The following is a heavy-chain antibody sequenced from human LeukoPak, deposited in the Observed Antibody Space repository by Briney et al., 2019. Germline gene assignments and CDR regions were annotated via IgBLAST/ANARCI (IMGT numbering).Heavy chain of an antibody. D-gene: IGHD5-24*01. Sequence: SETLSLTCTVSGGSINSGDYYWSWIRQPPGKGLEWIGYIYYIRSTSYSPSLKSRLTISVDTSKNQFSLKLSSVTAADTAVYYCARDGYNSGYFDYWGQGTLVTVSS. CDR2: IYYIRST. V-gene: IGHV4-30-4*01. J-gene: IGHJ4*02. CDR3: ARDGYNSGYFDY. CDR1: GGSINSGDYY.